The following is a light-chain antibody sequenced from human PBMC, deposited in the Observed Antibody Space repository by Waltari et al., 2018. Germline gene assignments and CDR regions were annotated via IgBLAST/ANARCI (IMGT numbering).Light chain of an antibody. V-gene: IGKV3-11*01. CDR3: FQRTNWPLS. CDR2: DAS. Sequence: EIVLTQSPATLPLSTGERATLSCRASQSIGNYLAWYKQKPGQVPRRLSYDASIRATGIPTRFSCTESGTYFTLTISSLDPEDFAVYYCFQRTNWPLSFGGGTKVEIK. CDR1: QSIGNY. J-gene: IGKJ4*01.